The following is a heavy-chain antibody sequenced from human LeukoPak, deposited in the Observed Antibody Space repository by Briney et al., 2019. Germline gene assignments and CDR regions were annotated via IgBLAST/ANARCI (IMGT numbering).Heavy chain of an antibody. CDR3: ARLDGDYNFPDYYYYYYMDV. Sequence: SETLSLTCAVSGYSISSGYYWGWIRQPPGKGLEWIGSIYHSGSTYYNPSLKSRVTISVDTSKSQFSLKLSSVTAADTAVYYCARLDGDYNFPDYYYYYYMDVWGKGTTVTVSS. CDR1: GYSISSGYY. J-gene: IGHJ6*03. D-gene: IGHD4-17*01. CDR2: IYHSGST. V-gene: IGHV4-38-2*01.